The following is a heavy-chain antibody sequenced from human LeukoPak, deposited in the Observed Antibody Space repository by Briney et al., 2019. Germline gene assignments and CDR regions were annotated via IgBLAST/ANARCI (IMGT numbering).Heavy chain of an antibody. Sequence: GGSLRLSCAASGFTFSSYAMSWVRQAPEKGLEWVANIRQDGSEKYYVDSMRGRFTISRDNAKNSLYLQMSSLRAEDTAVYYCARSTAGLDYWGQGTLSPSPQ. J-gene: IGHJ4*02. D-gene: IGHD1-1*01. CDR2: IRQDGSEK. CDR3: ARSTAGLDY. CDR1: GFTFSSYA. V-gene: IGHV3-7*01.